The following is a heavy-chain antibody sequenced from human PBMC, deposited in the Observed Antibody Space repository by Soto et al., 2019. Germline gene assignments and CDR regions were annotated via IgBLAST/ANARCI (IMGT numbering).Heavy chain of an antibody. CDR3: ARMATFGSLNWFDP. D-gene: IGHD3-10*01. CDR2: MNPGSGDT. V-gene: IGHV1-8*01. Sequence: ASVKVSCKXSGYSFTNNDVSWVRQATGQGLEWMGWMNPGSGDTGYAQKFQGRVTMTRDISIATAYMELSSLRSDDTAIYYCARMATFGSLNWFDPWGQGTLVTVSS. CDR1: GYSFTNND. J-gene: IGHJ5*02.